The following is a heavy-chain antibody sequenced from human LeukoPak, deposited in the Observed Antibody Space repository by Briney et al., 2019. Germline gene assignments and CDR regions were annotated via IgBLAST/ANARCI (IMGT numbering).Heavy chain of an antibody. J-gene: IGHJ5*01. V-gene: IGHV1-69*04. Sequence: SVKVSCKASGGTFCSSAISWVRQAPGQGLEWMGRLIPVLGTAKYAQRFQGRVTIIADRSTSTVYMELSSLTSEDTAIYYCARDRLIAAAETIGWFDSWGQGTLVTVSS. CDR3: ARDRLIAAAETIGWFDS. CDR2: LIPVLGTA. D-gene: IGHD6-13*01. CDR1: GGTFCSSA.